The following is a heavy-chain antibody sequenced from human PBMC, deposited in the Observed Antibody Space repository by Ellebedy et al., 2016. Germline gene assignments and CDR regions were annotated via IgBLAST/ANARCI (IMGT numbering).Heavy chain of an antibody. J-gene: IGHJ4*02. Sequence: SETLSLTXAVYGGSFSGYYWSWIRQPPGKGLEWIGEINHSGSTNYNPSLKSRVTISVDTSKNQFSLKLSSVTAADTAVYYCARDGCWGSTSCYTDWGQGTLVTVSS. CDR2: INHSGST. CDR1: GGSFSGYY. V-gene: IGHV4-34*01. CDR3: ARDGCWGSTSCYTD. D-gene: IGHD2-2*02.